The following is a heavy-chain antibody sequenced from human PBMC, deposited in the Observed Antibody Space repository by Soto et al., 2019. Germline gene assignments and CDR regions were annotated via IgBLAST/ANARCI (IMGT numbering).Heavy chain of an antibody. CDR2: LIPVLGVG. V-gene: IGHV1-69*01. CDR3: AREAGYTYGYVFDY. J-gene: IGHJ4*02. Sequence: QVQLVQSGAEVKKPGYSVRVSCKASGGTFGNHAISWVRQAPGQGLEWLGGLIPVLGVGDNAQNFQGRVTITADASTSTAYLELSSLRSEDTALYYCAREAGYTYGYVFDYWGQGTLVTVSS. D-gene: IGHD5-18*01. CDR1: GGTFGNHA.